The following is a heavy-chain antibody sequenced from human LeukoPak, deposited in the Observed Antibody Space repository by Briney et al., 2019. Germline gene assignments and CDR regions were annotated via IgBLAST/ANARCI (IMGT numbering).Heavy chain of an antibody. Sequence: GGSLRPSCAASGFTLSNYEMNWVRQAPGKGLEWVSYISISGSSILYADSVKGRFTLSRDSAKNSLYLQMNSLRAEDTAVYYCAREKWHRGGDCHDYWGQGTLVTVSS. CDR3: AREKWHRGGDCHDY. V-gene: IGHV3-48*03. CDR1: GFTLSNYE. CDR2: ISISGSSI. D-gene: IGHD2-21*02. J-gene: IGHJ4*02.